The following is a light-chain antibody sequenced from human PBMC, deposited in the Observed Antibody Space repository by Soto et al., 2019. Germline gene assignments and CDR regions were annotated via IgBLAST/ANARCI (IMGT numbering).Light chain of an antibody. CDR1: QSLRNNY. CDR2: GAS. CDR3: QQYGSSPVT. V-gene: IGKV3-20*01. J-gene: IGKJ5*01. Sequence: EIVLTQSPGTLSVSPEERVTLSCRASQSLRNNYLAWYQQKPGQAPRLLLDGASIRATGIPDRFSGSGSGTDFTLTINRLEPEDFAVYWCQQYGSSPVTFGQGTLLEIK.